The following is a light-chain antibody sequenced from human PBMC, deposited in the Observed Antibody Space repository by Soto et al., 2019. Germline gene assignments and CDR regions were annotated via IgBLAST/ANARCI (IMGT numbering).Light chain of an antibody. CDR1: SRDVGSYNL. CDR2: EGT. V-gene: IGLV2-23*01. Sequence: QSALTQPASVSGSPGQSITISCTGTSRDVGSYNLVSWYQQHPGNAPKLIIYEGTKRPSGVSYRFSGSKSGNTASLTTSGLQEEDEGDYHCCSFAGSSTYVFGTGTKLTVL. CDR3: CSFAGSSTYV. J-gene: IGLJ1*01.